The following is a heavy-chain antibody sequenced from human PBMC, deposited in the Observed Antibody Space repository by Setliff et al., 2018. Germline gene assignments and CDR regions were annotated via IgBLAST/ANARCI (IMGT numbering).Heavy chain of an antibody. J-gene: IGHJ6*03. D-gene: IGHD3-22*01. Sequence: ASVKVSCKASGYTFTGYYMHWVRQAPGQGLEWVGRINPDSGGTNYAQKFQGRVTTTRDTSISTAYMELSRLRSDDTAVYYCARTYYYASSGYRGYYYYLDVWGKGTTVTVSS. CDR2: INPDSGGT. CDR3: ARTYYYASSGYRGYYYYLDV. CDR1: GYTFTGYY. V-gene: IGHV1-2*06.